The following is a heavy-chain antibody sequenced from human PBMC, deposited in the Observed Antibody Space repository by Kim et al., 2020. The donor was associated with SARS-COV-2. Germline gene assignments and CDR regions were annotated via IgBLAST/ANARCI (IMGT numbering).Heavy chain of an antibody. V-gene: IGHV4-59*01. Sequence: NYNPSLKSRVTISVDTSKNQFSLKLSSVTAADTAVYYCARSGSEVGHFDYWGQGTLVTVSS. CDR3: ARSGSEVGHFDY. D-gene: IGHD6-25*01. J-gene: IGHJ4*02.